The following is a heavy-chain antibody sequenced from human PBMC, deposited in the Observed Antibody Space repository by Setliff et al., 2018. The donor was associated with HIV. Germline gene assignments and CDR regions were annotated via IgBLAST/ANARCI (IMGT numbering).Heavy chain of an antibody. CDR3: AKHLSPGSGWYSKARGMDV. J-gene: IGHJ6*02. D-gene: IGHD6-19*01. CDR1: GYTFSNYC. V-gene: IGHV5-51*01. Sequence: GESLKISCKDSGYTFSNYCIAWVRQMPGKGLEWMGSIYPGNSDTTYSPSFQGQVTISADKSISTAYLQWSSLMASDTAMYYCAKHLSPGSGWYSKARGMDVWGQGTTVTVSS. CDR2: IYPGNSDT.